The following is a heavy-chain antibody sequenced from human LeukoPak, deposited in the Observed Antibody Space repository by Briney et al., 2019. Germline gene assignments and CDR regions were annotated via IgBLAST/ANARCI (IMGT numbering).Heavy chain of an antibody. D-gene: IGHD1-1*01. Sequence: GGSLRLSCTASGFTFSTYWMSWVRQAPGKGLEWVANTREDGSEKYYVDSVKGRFTISRDNAKNSLYLQMNSLRAEDTAVYYCARDNDGVYYFDYWGQGTLVTVSS. V-gene: IGHV3-7*01. CDR2: TREDGSEK. J-gene: IGHJ4*02. CDR1: GFTFSTYW. CDR3: ARDNDGVYYFDY.